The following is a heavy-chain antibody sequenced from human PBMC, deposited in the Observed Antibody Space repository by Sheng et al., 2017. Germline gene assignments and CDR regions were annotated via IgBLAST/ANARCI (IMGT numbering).Heavy chain of an antibody. CDR1: GGSISSYY. V-gene: IGHV4-59*01. Sequence: QVQLQESGPGLVKPSETLSLTCTVSGGSISSYYWSWIRQPPGKGLEWIGYIYYSGSTNYNPSLKSRVTISVDTSKNQFSLKLSSVTAADTAVYYCARLPEQGLDAFDIWGQGTMVTVSS. CDR3: ARLPEQGLDAFDI. CDR2: IYYSGST. J-gene: IGHJ3*02. D-gene: IGHD6-19*01.